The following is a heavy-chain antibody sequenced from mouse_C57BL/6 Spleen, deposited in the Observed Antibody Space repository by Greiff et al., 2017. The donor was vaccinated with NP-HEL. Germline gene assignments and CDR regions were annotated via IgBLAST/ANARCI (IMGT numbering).Heavy chain of an antibody. V-gene: IGHV5-17*01. J-gene: IGHJ4*01. CDR3: ARPYYYGAMDY. D-gene: IGHD1-1*01. CDR1: GFTFSDYG. CDR2: ISSGSSTI. Sequence: EVQVVESGGGLVKPGGSLKLSCAASGFTFSDYGMHWVRQAPEKGLEWVAYISSGSSTIYYADPVKGRFTISRDNAKNTLFLQMTSLRSEDTAMYYCARPYYYGAMDYWGQGTSVTVSS.